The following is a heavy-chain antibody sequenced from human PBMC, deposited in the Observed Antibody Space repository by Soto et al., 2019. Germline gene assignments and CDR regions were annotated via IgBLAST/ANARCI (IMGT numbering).Heavy chain of an antibody. CDR2: IKQDGSEK. CDR1: GFTFSSYW. Sequence: EVQLVESGGGLVQPGGSLTLSCAASGFTFSSYWMSWVRQAPGKGLEWVANIKQDGSEKYYVDSVKGRFTISRDNAKNSLYLQMNSLRAEDTAVYYCARDRDRGYYGSGSPTDYWGQGPLVTVSS. V-gene: IGHV3-7*01. CDR3: ARDRDRGYYGSGSPTDY. J-gene: IGHJ4*02. D-gene: IGHD3-10*01.